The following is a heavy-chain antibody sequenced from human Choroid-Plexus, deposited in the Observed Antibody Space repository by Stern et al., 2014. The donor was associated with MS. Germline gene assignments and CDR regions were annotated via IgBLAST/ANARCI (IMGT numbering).Heavy chain of an antibody. CDR1: GFTFGSCA. D-gene: IGHD2/OR15-2a*01. Sequence: QVQLVQSGGGVVQPGRPLRLSCVASGFTFGSCAMHWVRQAPGKGLEWVAGVSYDGSNKYYADSVKGRFTISRDNSQNTLYMQMSSLRPEDMAVYYCAKDRQYLTYF. CDR2: VSYDGSNK. CDR3: AKDRQYLTYF. V-gene: IGHV3-30*18. J-gene: IGHJ2*01.